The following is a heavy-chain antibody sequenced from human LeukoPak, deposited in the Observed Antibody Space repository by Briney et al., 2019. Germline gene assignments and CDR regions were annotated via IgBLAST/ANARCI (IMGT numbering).Heavy chain of an antibody. Sequence: GGSLRLSCAASGFTFSTYTMHWVRQAPGKGLEWVSAISGSGGSTYYADSVKGRFTISRDNSKNTLYLQMNSLRAEDTAVYYCAKDPRGYSYGFHYYYMDVWGKGTTVTISS. CDR1: GFTFSTYT. D-gene: IGHD5-18*01. CDR3: AKDPRGYSYGFHYYYMDV. CDR2: ISGSGGST. V-gene: IGHV3-23*01. J-gene: IGHJ6*03.